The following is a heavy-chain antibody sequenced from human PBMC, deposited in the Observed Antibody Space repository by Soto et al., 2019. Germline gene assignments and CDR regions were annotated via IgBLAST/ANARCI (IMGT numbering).Heavy chain of an antibody. CDR2: VSNDGNYK. D-gene: IGHD1-1*01. V-gene: IGHV3-30*18. CDR3: AKDVGNNGFGH. Sequence: QVQLVESGGGVVQPGMSLRLSCAASGFTFRTYGMHWVRQAPGKGLEWVAVVSNDGNYKEFADSVKGRFTISRDNSRNTLHLQMNSLTAEDTALXYCAKDVGNNGFGHWGQGTLVTVSS. J-gene: IGHJ4*02. CDR1: GFTFRTYG.